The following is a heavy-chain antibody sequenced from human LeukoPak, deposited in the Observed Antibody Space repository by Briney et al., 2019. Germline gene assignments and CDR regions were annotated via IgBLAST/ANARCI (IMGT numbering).Heavy chain of an antibody. CDR3: ARHSSIAALRD. Sequence: PSETLSLTCTVSGGSISSYYWSWIRQPPGKGLEWIGYIYYSGSTNYNPSLKSRVTISVDTSKNQFSPKLSSVTAADTAVYYCARHSSIAALRDWGQGTLVTVSS. D-gene: IGHD6-6*01. J-gene: IGHJ4*02. V-gene: IGHV4-59*08. CDR2: IYYSGST. CDR1: GGSISSYY.